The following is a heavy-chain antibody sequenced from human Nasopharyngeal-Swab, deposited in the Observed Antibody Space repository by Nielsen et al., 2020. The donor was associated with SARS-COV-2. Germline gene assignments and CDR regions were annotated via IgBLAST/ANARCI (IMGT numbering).Heavy chain of an antibody. V-gene: IGHV4-38-2*02. CDR2: IYHSGST. D-gene: IGHD3-10*01. J-gene: IGHJ6*03. CDR3: ARESLGTMVRGVSPNYYYMDV. Sequence: SETLSLTCAVSGYSMNSGYYWGWIRQPPGKGLEWIGSIYHSGSTYYNPSLKSRVTLSIDTSKNQFSLKLSSVTAADTAVYYCARESLGTMVRGVSPNYYYMDVWGKGTTVTVSS. CDR1: GYSMNSGYY.